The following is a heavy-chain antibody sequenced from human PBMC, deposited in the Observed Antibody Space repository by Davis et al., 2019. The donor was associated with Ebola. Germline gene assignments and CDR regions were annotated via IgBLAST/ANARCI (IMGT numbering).Heavy chain of an antibody. CDR2: IRYDGSNK. CDR3: ARGPSTGNSFSY. J-gene: IGHJ4*02. Sequence: GGSLRLSCAASGFTFSSYGMHWVCQAPGKGLEWVAFIRYDGSNKYYADSVKGRFTISRDNAKNSLYLQMNSLRAEDTAVYYCARGPSTGNSFSYWGQGALVAVSS. CDR1: GFTFSSYG. D-gene: IGHD6-13*01. V-gene: IGHV3-30*02.